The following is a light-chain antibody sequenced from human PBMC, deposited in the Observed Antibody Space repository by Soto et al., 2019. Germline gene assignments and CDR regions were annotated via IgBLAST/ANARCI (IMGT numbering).Light chain of an antibody. Sequence: QSALTQPASVSGSPGQTITISCTGTSSDIGGYNAGSWYQHHPGKAPKLIIYEVTHRPSGVSDRFSASKSGNTASLTISGLQAEDEADYYCNSFRVSHLYVFGTGTKVTVL. CDR2: EVT. J-gene: IGLJ1*01. V-gene: IGLV2-14*01. CDR3: NSFRVSHLYV. CDR1: SSDIGGYNA.